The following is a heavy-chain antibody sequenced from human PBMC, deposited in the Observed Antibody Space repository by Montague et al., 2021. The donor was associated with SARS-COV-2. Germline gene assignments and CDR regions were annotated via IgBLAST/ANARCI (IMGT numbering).Heavy chain of an antibody. CDR2: IFGSGAST. CDR3: AKQTGAGAIVYWYFDL. CDR1: GFAFNNFA. D-gene: IGHD6-25*01. Sequence: SLRLSCAASGFAFNNFAMTWVRQPPGKGLEWVSSIFGSGASTYYADSVKGRFTISRDNSRNTVYLQMNSLRAEDTAKYYCAKQTGAGAIVYWYFDLWGRGTVVSVSS. V-gene: IGHV3-23*01. J-gene: IGHJ2*01.